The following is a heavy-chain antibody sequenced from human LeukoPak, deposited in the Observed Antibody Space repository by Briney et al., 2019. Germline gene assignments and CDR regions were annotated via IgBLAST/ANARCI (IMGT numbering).Heavy chain of an antibody. CDR1: GYTFTDYY. V-gene: IGHV1-69-2*01. CDR3: ATAAMVPMDV. D-gene: IGHD3-10*01. J-gene: IGHJ6*03. Sequence: ASVTVSCKASGYTFTDYYMHWVQQAPGKGLEWMGLVDPEDGETIYAEKFQGRVTITADTSTDTAYMELSSLRSEDTAVYYCATAAMVPMDVWGKGTTVTVSS. CDR2: VDPEDGET.